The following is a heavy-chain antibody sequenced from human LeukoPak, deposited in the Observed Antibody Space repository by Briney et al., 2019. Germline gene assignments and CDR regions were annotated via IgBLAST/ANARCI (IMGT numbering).Heavy chain of an antibody. CDR2: ISGSGGST. CDR1: GFTFSSYA. Sequence: PGGSLRLSCAASGFTFSSYAMSWVRQAPGKGLEWVSAISGSGGSTYYADSVKGRFTISRDNSKNTLYLQMNSLRAEDTAVYYCARAGYSSPRWTGGRYYYMDVWGKGTTVTVSS. J-gene: IGHJ6*03. V-gene: IGHV3-23*01. CDR3: ARAGYSSPRWTGGRYYYMDV. D-gene: IGHD6-13*01.